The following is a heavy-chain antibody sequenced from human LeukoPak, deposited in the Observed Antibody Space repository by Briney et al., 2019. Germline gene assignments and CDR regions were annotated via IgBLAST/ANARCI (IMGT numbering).Heavy chain of an antibody. V-gene: IGHV3-30*18. CDR2: ISYGGSRR. D-gene: IGHD1-26*01. CDR1: GFTFSSHG. Sequence: GTSLRLSCAASGFTFSSHGMHWVRQAPGEGLEWVAVISYGGSRRFFADSVKGRFTISRDNSRNTLYLQMNSLRAGDTAVYFCAKDRAIRCVGEIDYWGQGTLVTVSS. J-gene: IGHJ4*02. CDR3: AKDRAIRCVGEIDY.